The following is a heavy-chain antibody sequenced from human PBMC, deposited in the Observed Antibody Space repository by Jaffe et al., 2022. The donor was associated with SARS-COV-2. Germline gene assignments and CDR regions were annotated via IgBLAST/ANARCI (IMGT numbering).Heavy chain of an antibody. CDR3: ARYGGRARFDA. V-gene: IGHV3-7*01. D-gene: IGHD5-12*01. J-gene: IGHJ5*02. CDR2: IKEDGSTK. CDR1: GFTFSNYW. Sequence: EVQLVESGGGLVQPGGSLRLSCEASGFTFSNYWMGWVRQAPGKGLERAASIKEDGSTKAYVDSVKGRFTISRDNAKNSLYLQMNSLRAEDTAVYYCARYGGRARFDAWGQGTLVTVSS.